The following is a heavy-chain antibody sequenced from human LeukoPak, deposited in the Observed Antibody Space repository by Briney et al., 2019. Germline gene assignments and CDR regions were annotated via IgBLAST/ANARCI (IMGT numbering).Heavy chain of an antibody. CDR1: GFTFSSYA. CDR2: ISGSGGST. Sequence: GGSLRLSCAASGFTFSSYAMSWVRQAPGKGLEWVSAISGSGGSTYYADSVKGRFTISRDNSKNTLYLQMNCLRGEDTTVYYCAKTPRITMVRGAKTHFDYWGQGTLVTVSS. J-gene: IGHJ4*02. D-gene: IGHD3-10*01. CDR3: AKTPRITMVRGAKTHFDY. V-gene: IGHV3-23*01.